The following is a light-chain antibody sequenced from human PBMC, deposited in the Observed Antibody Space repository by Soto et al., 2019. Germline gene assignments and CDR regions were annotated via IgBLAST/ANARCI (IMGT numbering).Light chain of an antibody. CDR1: SRDVGAYNY. V-gene: IGLV2-8*01. J-gene: IGLJ2*01. CDR2: EVS. Sequence: QSALTQPPSASGSPGQSVTISCTGTSRDVGAYNYVSWYQQHPGKAPKLMIYEVSKRPSGVPDRFSGSKSDNTASLTVSGLQAEDEADYYCSSYAGGNIVFGGGTKLTV. CDR3: SSYAGGNIV.